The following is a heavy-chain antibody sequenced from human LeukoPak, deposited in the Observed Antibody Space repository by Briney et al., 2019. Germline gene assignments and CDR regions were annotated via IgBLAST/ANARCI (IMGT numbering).Heavy chain of an antibody. CDR2: ISYDGSNK. D-gene: IGHD3-22*01. V-gene: IGHV3-30*18. CDR1: GFTFSSYG. J-gene: IGHJ4*02. CDR3: AKDRSGYYLGRGVFDY. Sequence: GGSLRLSCAASGFTFSSYGMHWVRQAPGKGLEWVAVISYDGSNKYYADSVKGRFTISRDNAKNSLYLQMNSLRAEDTALYYCAKDRSGYYLGRGVFDYWGQGTLVTVSS.